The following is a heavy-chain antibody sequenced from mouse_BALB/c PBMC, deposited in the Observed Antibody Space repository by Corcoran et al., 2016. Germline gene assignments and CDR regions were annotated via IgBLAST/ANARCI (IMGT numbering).Heavy chain of an antibody. CDR1: GYTFTSYV. V-gene: IGHV1S136*01. J-gene: IGHJ3*01. CDR3: ARGGGDSSGYEFAY. Sequence: EVQLQQSGPELVKPGASVKMSCKASGYTFTSYVMHWVKQKPGQGLEWIGYINPYNDGTKYNEKFKGKATLTSDKSSSTAYMELSSLTSEDSAVYYCARGGGDSSGYEFAYWGQGTLVTVSA. CDR2: INPYNDGT. D-gene: IGHD3-2*01.